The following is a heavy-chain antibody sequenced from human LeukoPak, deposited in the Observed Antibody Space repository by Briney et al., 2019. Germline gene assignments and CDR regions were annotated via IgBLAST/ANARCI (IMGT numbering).Heavy chain of an antibody. CDR1: GFTVSSND. J-gene: IGHJ3*02. V-gene: IGHV3-53*01. CDR2: IYSGGST. CDR3: ARERPSLPNDSSGCNVSNDDAFDI. Sequence: GGSLRLSCAAPGFTVSSNDMSWVRQAPGKGLEWVSVIYSGGSTYYSDSLKGRFNISRDNSKNTLYLQMNSLRAEDTAVYYCARERPSLPNDSSGCNVSNDDAFDIWGQGTMVTVSS. D-gene: IGHD3-22*01.